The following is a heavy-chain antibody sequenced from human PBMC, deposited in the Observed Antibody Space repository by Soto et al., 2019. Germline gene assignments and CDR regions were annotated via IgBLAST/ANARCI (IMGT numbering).Heavy chain of an antibody. D-gene: IGHD6-25*01. V-gene: IGHV1-18*04. CDR3: ARGAEEIAAALPVDP. J-gene: IGHJ5*02. Sequence: PGPSVKVSCKASGYTFTSYGISWVRQAPGQGLEWMGWISAYNGNTNYAQKLQGRVTMTTDTSTSTAYMELRSLRSDDTAVYYCARGAEEIAAALPVDPWGQGTLVTVSS. CDR2: ISAYNGNT. CDR1: GYTFTSYG.